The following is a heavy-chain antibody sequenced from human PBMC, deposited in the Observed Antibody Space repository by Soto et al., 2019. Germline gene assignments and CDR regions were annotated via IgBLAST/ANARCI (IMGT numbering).Heavy chain of an antibody. V-gene: IGHV4-59*01. D-gene: IGHD3-22*01. CDR3: AREGWYYASSALRRTHYFDY. CDR2: VSYSDSS. J-gene: IGHJ4*02. CDR1: GGSMNNFY. Sequence: QVQLQESGPGLVKPSETLSLTCTVSGGSMNNFYWSWIRQPPGKGLEWIGYVSYSDSSNYNPSLKIRVTISVATSKNQYSLKLTSVTASDTAAYYCAREGWYYASSALRRTHYFDYWGQGTLVTVSS.